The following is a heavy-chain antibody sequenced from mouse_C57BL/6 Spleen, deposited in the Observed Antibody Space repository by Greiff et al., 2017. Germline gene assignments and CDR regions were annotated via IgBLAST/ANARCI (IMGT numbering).Heavy chain of an antibody. D-gene: IGHD1-1*01. CDR1: GYTFTSYW. J-gene: IGHJ2*01. Sequence: QVQLQQPGAELVKPGASVKLSCKASGYTFTSYWMHWVKQRPGQGLEWIGMIHPNSGSTNYNEKFKSKATLTVDKSSSTAYMQLSSLTSEDSAVYYCASQDYYYGSRDYWGQGTTLTVSS. CDR3: ASQDYYYGSRDY. CDR2: IHPNSGST. V-gene: IGHV1-64*01.